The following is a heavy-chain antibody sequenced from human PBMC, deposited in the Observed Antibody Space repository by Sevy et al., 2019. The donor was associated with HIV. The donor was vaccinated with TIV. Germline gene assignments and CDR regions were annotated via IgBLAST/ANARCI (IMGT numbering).Heavy chain of an antibody. CDR1: GFTFNMYW. D-gene: IGHD3-3*01. J-gene: IGHJ4*02. Sequence: GGSLRLSCAASGFTFNMYWMTWVRHAPGKGLEWVANIKKDGSEKYYVDSVKGRFTMSRDNAKNSLYLQMNSLRAEDTGVYYCARVGVGSWLPHYYFDYWGQGALVTVSS. V-gene: IGHV3-7*01. CDR2: IKKDGSEK. CDR3: ARVGVGSWLPHYYFDY.